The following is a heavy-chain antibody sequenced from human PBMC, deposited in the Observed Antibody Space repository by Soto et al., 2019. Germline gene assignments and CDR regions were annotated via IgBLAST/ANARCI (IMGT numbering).Heavy chain of an antibody. Sequence: PGESLKISCKGSGYSFNYFWIAWVRQMPGKGLELMGMIYPADSETRYNPSFQDQVSISADRSTSTAYLQWSSLKASDTAVYYCARTTGHRNDFDPWGQGTQVTISS. CDR2: IYPADSET. CDR3: ARTTGHRNDFDP. CDR1: GYSFNYFW. V-gene: IGHV5-51*01. J-gene: IGHJ5*02. D-gene: IGHD1-1*01.